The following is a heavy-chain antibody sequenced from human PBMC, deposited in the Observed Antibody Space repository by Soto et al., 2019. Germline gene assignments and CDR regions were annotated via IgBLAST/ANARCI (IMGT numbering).Heavy chain of an antibody. V-gene: IGHV4-61*08. CDR3: AMVRGVILLQNWFDP. CDR1: GASITYGAYS. D-gene: IGHD3-10*01. CDR2: IYYSGST. J-gene: IGHJ5*02. Sequence: LSLTCTVSGASITYGAYSWSCIRQPPGKGLEWIGYIYYSGSTNYNPSLKSRVTISVDTSKNQFSLKLSSVTAADTAVYYCAMVRGVILLQNWFDPWGQRTLVTVSS.